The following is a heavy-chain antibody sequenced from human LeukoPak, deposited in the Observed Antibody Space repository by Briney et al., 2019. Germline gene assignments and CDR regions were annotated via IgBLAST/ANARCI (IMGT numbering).Heavy chain of an antibody. D-gene: IGHD2-15*01. CDR3: AKKQGGKFVVVPAAPNYCSGGSCYPFDY. CDR1: GITLSNYG. V-gene: IGHV3-23*01. J-gene: IGHJ4*02. Sequence: GGSLRLSCAVSGITLSNYGMSWVRQAPGKGLEWVAGLSGSGGGTNYADSVKGRFTISRDNSKNTLYLQMNSLRAEDTAVYYCAKKQGGKFVVVPAAPNYCSGGSCYPFDYWGQGTLVTVSS. CDR2: LSGSGGGT.